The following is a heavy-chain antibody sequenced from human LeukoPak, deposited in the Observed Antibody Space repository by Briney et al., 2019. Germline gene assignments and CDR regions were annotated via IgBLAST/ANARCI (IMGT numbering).Heavy chain of an antibody. V-gene: IGHV3-21*01. D-gene: IGHD5-18*01. CDR3: TRDAGTRLKYSFGYGDY. CDR2: ISSSSSYI. CDR1: GFTFSSYS. Sequence: GGSLRLSCAASGFTFSSYSMNWVRQAPGKGLEWVSSISSSSSYIYYADSVKGRFTISRDNAKNSLYLQMNSLRAEDTAVYYCTRDAGTRLKYSFGYGDYWGQGALVTVPS. J-gene: IGHJ4*02.